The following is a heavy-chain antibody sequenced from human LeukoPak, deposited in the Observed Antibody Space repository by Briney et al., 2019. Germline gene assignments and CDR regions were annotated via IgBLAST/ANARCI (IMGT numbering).Heavy chain of an antibody. D-gene: IGHD1-14*01. CDR3: ARSALPDDAFDI. CDR2: MNPNSGNT. V-gene: IGHV1-8*01. J-gene: IGHJ3*02. Sequence: ASVKVSCKAPGYTFTSYDINWVRQATGQGLEWMGWMNPNSGNTGYAQKFQGRVTMTRNTSISTAYMELSSLRSEDTAVYYCARSALPDDAFDIWGQGTMVTVSS. CDR1: GYTFTSYD.